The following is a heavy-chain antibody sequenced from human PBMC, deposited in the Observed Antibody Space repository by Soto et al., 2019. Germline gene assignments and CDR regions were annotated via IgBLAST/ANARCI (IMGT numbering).Heavy chain of an antibody. V-gene: IGHV1-69*04. Sequence: SVKVSCKASGGTFSSYTISWVRQAPGQGLEWMGRIIPILGIANYAQKFQGRVTITADKSTSTAYMELSSLRSEDTAVYYCAREASYYYYYMDVWAKGTTVTVSS. CDR3: AREASYYYYYMDV. CDR2: IIPILGIA. J-gene: IGHJ6*03. CDR1: GGTFSSYT.